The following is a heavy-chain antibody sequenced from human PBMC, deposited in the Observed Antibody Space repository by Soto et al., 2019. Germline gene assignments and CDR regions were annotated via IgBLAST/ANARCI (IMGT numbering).Heavy chain of an antibody. Sequence: SETLSLTCAVYGGSFSGYYWSWIRQPPGKGLEWIGEINHSGSTNYNPSLKSRVTISVDTSKNQFSLKLSSVTAADTAVYFCARRLGSIAARPGTPYDYWGQGTLVTVSS. V-gene: IGHV4-34*01. CDR1: GGSFSGYY. J-gene: IGHJ4*02. CDR3: ARRLGSIAARPGTPYDY. CDR2: INHSGST. D-gene: IGHD6-6*01.